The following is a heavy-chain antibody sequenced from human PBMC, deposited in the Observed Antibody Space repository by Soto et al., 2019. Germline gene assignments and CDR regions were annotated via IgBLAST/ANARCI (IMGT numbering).Heavy chain of an antibody. CDR2: ISTDGSST. V-gene: IGHV3-74*01. D-gene: IGHD2-21*01. CDR1: GFTFSNYW. Sequence: EVPLVESGGGLVQPGGSLRLSCAASGFTFSNYWMHWVRQAPGTGLLWVSRISTDGSSTNYADSVRGRFTISRDNAKNTLYLQMNSLRAEDTAVYYCARAGFLRNGFDIWGQGTLVTVSS. CDR3: ARAGFLRNGFDI. J-gene: IGHJ3*02.